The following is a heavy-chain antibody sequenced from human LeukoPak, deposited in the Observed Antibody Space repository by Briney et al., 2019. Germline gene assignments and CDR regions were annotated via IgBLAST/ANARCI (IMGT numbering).Heavy chain of an antibody. CDR2: IKEDGSEE. Sequence: GGSLRLSCAASGFTFSTYWMTWVRQAPGKGLEWVANIKEDGSEENHLDSVKGRFGISRDNAKNSLYLHMNSLRAEDTAVYYCAKDHKSGCYDYWGPGILVTVSS. D-gene: IGHD6-19*01. V-gene: IGHV3-7*01. CDR3: AKDHKSGCYDY. J-gene: IGHJ4*02. CDR1: GFTFSTYW.